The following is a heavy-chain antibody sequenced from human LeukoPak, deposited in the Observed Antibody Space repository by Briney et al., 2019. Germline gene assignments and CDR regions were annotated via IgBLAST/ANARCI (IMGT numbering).Heavy chain of an antibody. V-gene: IGHV3-7*01. CDR2: IKQDGSEK. J-gene: IGHJ4*02. CDR1: GFTFSKYW. Sequence: GGSLRLSCAASGFTFSKYWMSWVRQAPGKGLEWVANIKQDGSEKYYVDSVKGRFTISRDNSKNTLYLQMNSLRAEDTAVYYCARVPPHDILTGTLDYWGQGTLVTVSS. D-gene: IGHD3-9*01. CDR3: ARVPPHDILTGTLDY.